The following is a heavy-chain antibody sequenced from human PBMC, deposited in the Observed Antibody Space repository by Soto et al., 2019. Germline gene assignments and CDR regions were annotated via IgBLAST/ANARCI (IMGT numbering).Heavy chain of an antibody. CDR3: ARAADTAMVGGYYGMDV. J-gene: IGHJ6*02. CDR1: GGSISSYY. V-gene: IGHV4-59*01. CDR2: IYYSGST. D-gene: IGHD5-18*01. Sequence: QVQLQESGPGLVKPSETLSLTCTVSGGSISSYYWSWIRQPPGKGLEWIGYIYYSGSTNYNPSLKSRVTISVDTSKNQFSLQLSSVTAADTAVYYCARAADTAMVGGYYGMDVWGQGTTVTVSS.